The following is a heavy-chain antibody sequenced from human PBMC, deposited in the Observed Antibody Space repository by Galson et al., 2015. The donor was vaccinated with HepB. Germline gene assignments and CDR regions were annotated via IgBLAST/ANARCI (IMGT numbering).Heavy chain of an antibody. CDR2: ISGSGGST. V-gene: IGHV3-23*01. J-gene: IGHJ4*02. CDR3: VRAHYDSSGYYYYFDY. D-gene: IGHD3-22*01. Sequence: SLRLSCAASGFTFSSYAMSRVRQAPGKGLEWVSAISGSGGSTYYADSVKGRFTISRDNSKNTLYLQMNSLRAEDTAVYYCVRAHYDSSGYYYYFDYWGQGTLVTVSS. CDR1: GFTFSSYA.